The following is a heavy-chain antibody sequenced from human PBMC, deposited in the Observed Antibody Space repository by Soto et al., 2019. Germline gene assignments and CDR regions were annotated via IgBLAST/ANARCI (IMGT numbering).Heavy chain of an antibody. CDR1: GFTFNTYS. CDR2: ISNTGAHI. CDR3: VRERQFVRDFYYGMDV. V-gene: IGHV3-21*01. Sequence: PGGSLRLSCAASGFTFNTYSMTWVRHAPGQGLEWVSSISNTGAHIYYADSVRGRFTISRDNAKNSLYLQMNSLTAVDTAVYYCVRERQFVRDFYYGMDVWGRGTTVTVS. D-gene: IGHD6-6*01. J-gene: IGHJ6*02.